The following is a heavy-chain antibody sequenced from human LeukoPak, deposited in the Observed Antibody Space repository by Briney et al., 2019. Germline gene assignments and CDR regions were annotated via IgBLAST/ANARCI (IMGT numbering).Heavy chain of an antibody. Sequence: GASVKVSCKASGDTFTNYDLNWVRQATGQGLEWMGWLSPNSGDTGFAQNFQGRVTITRDTSITTAYMELSSLRYEDTAVYYCTRVPPAGGVRGLIPFFDQWGQGTPVTVSS. D-gene: IGHD3-10*02. CDR3: TRVPPAGGVRGLIPFFDQ. CDR1: GDTFTNYD. V-gene: IGHV1-8*03. J-gene: IGHJ4*02. CDR2: LSPNSGDT.